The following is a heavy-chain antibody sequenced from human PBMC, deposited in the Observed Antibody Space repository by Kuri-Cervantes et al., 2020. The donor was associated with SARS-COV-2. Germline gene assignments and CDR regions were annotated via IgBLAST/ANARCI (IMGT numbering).Heavy chain of an antibody. V-gene: IGHV3-30*02. J-gene: IGHJ4*02. CDR3: AKALLLYPDY. D-gene: IGHD2-2*02. CDR1: GFTFSSYG. CDR2: IRYDGSNK. Sequence: GSLKISCAASGFTFSSYGMHWVRQAPGKGLEWVAFIRYDGSNKYYADSVKGRFTISRDNSKNTLYLQMNSLRAEDTAVYYCAKALLLYPDYWGQGTLVTVSS.